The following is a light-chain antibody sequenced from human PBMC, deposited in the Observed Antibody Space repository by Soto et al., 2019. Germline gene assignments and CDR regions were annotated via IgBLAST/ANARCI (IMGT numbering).Light chain of an antibody. CDR2: DAS. V-gene: IGKV1-5*01. Sequence: DIQMTQSPSTLSASVGDKVTITCRASQSIDNWLASYQQKPGKAPKLLIYDASSLESGVPSRFSGSGSGTEFTLTITSLQPDDFATYYCQQLTFGGGTKVEIK. J-gene: IGKJ4*01. CDR3: QQLT. CDR1: QSIDNW.